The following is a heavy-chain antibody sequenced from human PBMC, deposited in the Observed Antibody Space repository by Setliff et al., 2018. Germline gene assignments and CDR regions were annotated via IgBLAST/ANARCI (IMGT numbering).Heavy chain of an antibody. CDR1: GFSLSTSGMC. CDR2: IDWDDDK. D-gene: IGHD3-22*01. Sequence: GSGPTLVNPTQTLTLTCTFSGFSLSTSGMCVSWIRQPPGKALEWLARIDWDDDKYYSTSLKTRLTISKDTSKNQVVLTMTNMDPVDTATYYCARSQYYYDSSGYYVYWFDPWGQGTLVTVSS. V-gene: IGHV2-70*11. J-gene: IGHJ5*02. CDR3: ARSQYYYDSSGYYVYWFDP.